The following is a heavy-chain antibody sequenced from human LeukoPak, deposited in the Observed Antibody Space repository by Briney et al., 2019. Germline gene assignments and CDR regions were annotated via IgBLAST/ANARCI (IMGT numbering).Heavy chain of an antibody. J-gene: IGHJ4*02. CDR2: INSSGDYT. Sequence: ASVKVSCKASGYTFTSHYMHWVRQAPGQGLEWMGIINSSGDYTSYAQKFQGRVTMTRDTSTSILYMELSSLRSEDTAVYYCARESDPYYFDYWGQGTLVTVSS. CDR3: ARESDPYYFDY. CDR1: GYTFTSHY. V-gene: IGHV1-46*01.